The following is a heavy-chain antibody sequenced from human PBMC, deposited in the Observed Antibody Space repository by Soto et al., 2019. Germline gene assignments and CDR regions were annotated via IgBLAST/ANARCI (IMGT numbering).Heavy chain of an antibody. V-gene: IGHV1-18*01. J-gene: IGHJ3*02. CDR1: GYTFTSYG. Sequence: QVQLVQSGAEVKKPGASVKVSCKASGYTFTSYGISWVRQAPGQGREWMGWISAYNGNTNYAQKLQGRVTMTTDTSTSTAYMELRSLRSDDTAVYYCARGLDYYDSSGMEDAFDIWGQGTMVTVSS. CDR3: ARGLDYYDSSGMEDAFDI. CDR2: ISAYNGNT. D-gene: IGHD3-22*01.